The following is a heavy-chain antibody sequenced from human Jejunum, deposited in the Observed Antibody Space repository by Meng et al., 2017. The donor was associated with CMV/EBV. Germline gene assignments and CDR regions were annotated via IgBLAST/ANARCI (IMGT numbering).Heavy chain of an antibody. CDR1: GYTVTNYY. D-gene: IGHD3-16*01. V-gene: IGHV1-46*01. J-gene: IGHJ4*02. CDR3: ARASRVLGGFDY. Sequence: QVQLVQSGPGVKKPAASVNVSCKASGYTVTNYYMHWVRQAPGQGLEWMGIINTSVGYTSHAQKFQGRVTMTRDTSTSTVHMEVSSLRSAATAVYYCARASRVLGGFDYWGQGTLVTVSS. CDR2: INTSVGYT.